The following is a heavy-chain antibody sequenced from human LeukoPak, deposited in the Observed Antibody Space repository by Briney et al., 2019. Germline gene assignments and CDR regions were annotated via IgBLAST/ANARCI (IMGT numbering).Heavy chain of an antibody. V-gene: IGHV1-69*13. Sequence: GASVKVSCKASGGTFSSYAISWVRQAPGQGLEWMGGIIPIFGTANYAQKFQGRVTITADESTSTACMELRSLRSDDTALYYCARVDLYYDSSGYSQAANDYWGQGTLVTVSS. J-gene: IGHJ4*02. D-gene: IGHD3-22*01. CDR2: IIPIFGTA. CDR3: ARVDLYYDSSGYSQAANDY. CDR1: GGTFSSYA.